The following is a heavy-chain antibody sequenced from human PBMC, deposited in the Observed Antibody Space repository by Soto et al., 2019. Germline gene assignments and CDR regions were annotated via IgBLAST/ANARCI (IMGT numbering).Heavy chain of an antibody. CDR2: ISHSGGTT. D-gene: IGHD3-10*01. J-gene: IGHJ4*02. CDR3: AKVDGSGSSY. V-gene: IGHV3-23*01. CDR1: GFTFSNYA. Sequence: GGSLRLSCAASGFTFSNYAMSWVRQAPGKGLEWVSGISHSGGTTYYADSVKGRFTISRDNSKNTLYLQMNSLRAEDTAVYYCAKVDGSGSSYWGQGTLVTVSS.